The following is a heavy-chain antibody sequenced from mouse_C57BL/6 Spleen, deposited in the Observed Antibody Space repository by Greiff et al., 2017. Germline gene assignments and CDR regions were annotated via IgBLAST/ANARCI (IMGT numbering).Heavy chain of an antibody. CDR3: ANYYGDDGFAY. CDR2: IHPNSGST. J-gene: IGHJ3*01. Sequence: QVQLQQPGAELVKPGASVKLSCKASGYTFTRYWMHWVKQRPGQGLEWIGMIHPNSGSTNYNEKFKSKATLTVDKSSSTAYMQLSSLTSEESAVDYCANYYGDDGFAYWGQGTLVTVSA. D-gene: IGHD2-2*01. V-gene: IGHV1-64*01. CDR1: GYTFTRYW.